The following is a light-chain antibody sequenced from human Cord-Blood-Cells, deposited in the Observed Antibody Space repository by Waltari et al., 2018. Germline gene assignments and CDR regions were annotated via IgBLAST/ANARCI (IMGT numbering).Light chain of an antibody. CDR1: QSVLYSSNNKNY. CDR3: QQYYSTPPT. Sequence: DIVMTQSPDSLAVSLGERATINCKSSQSVLYSSNNKNYLAWYQQKPGQPPKLLIYWASTRESGVPGRFSGSGSGTDFTLTLCSLQAEDVAVYYCQQYYSTPPTFGQGTKVEIK. CDR2: WAS. J-gene: IGKJ1*01. V-gene: IGKV4-1*01.